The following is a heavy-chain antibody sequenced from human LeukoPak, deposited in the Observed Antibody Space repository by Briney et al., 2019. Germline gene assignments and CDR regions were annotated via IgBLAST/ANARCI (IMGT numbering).Heavy chain of an antibody. CDR3: ARDSRRITMIVVVPPDY. V-gene: IGHV1-2*06. J-gene: IGHJ4*02. CDR1: GYTFTGYY. D-gene: IGHD3-22*01. Sequence: GASVKVSCKASGYTFTGYYMHWVRQAPGQGLEWVGRINPNSGGTNYAQKFQGRVTMTRDTSISTAYMELSRLRSDDTAVYYCARDSRRITMIVVVPPDYWGQGTLVTVSS. CDR2: INPNSGGT.